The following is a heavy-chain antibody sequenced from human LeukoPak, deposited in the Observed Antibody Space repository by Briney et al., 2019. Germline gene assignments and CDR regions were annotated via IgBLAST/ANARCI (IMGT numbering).Heavy chain of an antibody. Sequence: PGGSLRLSCKASGFTFGDYYMSWIRQAPGKGLEWLSYISPSETTIYYVDSVKGRFTISRDNAKNSLYLQMDSLRAEDTAVYYCARWYTSGWTDYFDYWGQGTLVTVSS. CDR1: GFTFGDYY. J-gene: IGHJ4*02. D-gene: IGHD6-19*01. CDR3: ARWYTSGWTDYFDY. V-gene: IGHV3-11*04. CDR2: ISPSETTI.